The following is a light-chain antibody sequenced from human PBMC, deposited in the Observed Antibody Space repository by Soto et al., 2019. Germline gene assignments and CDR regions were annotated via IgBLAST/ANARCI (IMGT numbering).Light chain of an antibody. CDR1: QSVGSS. CDR2: AAS. J-gene: IGKJ2*01. CDR3: QQRSNWPRT. Sequence: EIVLTQSPATLSLSPGERATLSCRASQSVGSSLAWFQHQPGQAPRLLIYAASNRATGIPARFSGSGSGTDFTLAISSLVPEDFAVYYCQQRSNWPRTFGQGTKLEIK. V-gene: IGKV3-11*01.